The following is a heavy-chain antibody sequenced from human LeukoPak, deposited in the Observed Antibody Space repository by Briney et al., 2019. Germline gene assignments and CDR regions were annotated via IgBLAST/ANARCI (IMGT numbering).Heavy chain of an antibody. J-gene: IGHJ4*02. V-gene: IGHV1-18*01. CDR2: ISAYNCNT. D-gene: IGHD1-26*01. CDR3: ARDGREVWELLIDY. CDR1: GYTFTSYC. Sequence: ASVNVFCKASGYTFTSYCISGVRQAPGQGLEWMGWISAYNCNTNYAQQLQGRVTMTTDTYTSTAYMELRSLRSDNTAVYYCARDGREVWELLIDYWGQGTLVTVSS.